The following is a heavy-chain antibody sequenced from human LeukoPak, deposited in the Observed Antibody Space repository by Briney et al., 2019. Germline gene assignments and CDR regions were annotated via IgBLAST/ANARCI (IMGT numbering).Heavy chain of an antibody. J-gene: IGHJ4*02. V-gene: IGHV3-15*01. CDR2: IKSKTDGGTT. CDR3: ARDRANYYDSSGYYYGRTFS. Sequence: PGGSLRLSCAASGFTFSNAWMSWVRQAPGKGLEWVGRIKSKTDGGTTDYAAPVKGRFTISRDDSKNTLYLQMNSLRAEDTAVYYCARDRANYYDSSGYYYGRTFSWGQGTLVTVSS. CDR1: GFTFSNAW. D-gene: IGHD3-22*01.